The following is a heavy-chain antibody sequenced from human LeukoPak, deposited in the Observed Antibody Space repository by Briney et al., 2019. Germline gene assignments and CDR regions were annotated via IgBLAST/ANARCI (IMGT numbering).Heavy chain of an antibody. V-gene: IGHV1-69*04. Sequence: GASVKVSCKASGGTFSSYAISWVRQAPAQGLEWMGRIIPIFGIANYAHKFQGRVTITADKSTSTAYMELSSLRSEDTAVYCCARLPPPYSSGWLDYWGQGTLVTVSS. CDR3: ARLPPPYSSGWLDY. J-gene: IGHJ4*02. CDR2: IIPIFGIA. D-gene: IGHD6-19*01. CDR1: GGTFSSYA.